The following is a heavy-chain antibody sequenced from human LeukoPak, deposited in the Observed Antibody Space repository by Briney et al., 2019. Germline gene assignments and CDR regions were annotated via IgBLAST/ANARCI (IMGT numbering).Heavy chain of an antibody. CDR1: GFTFSSYW. V-gene: IGHV3-74*01. D-gene: IGHD5-12*01. Sequence: GGSLRLSCAASGFTFSSYWMHWARQAPGKGLVWVSRINSDGSSTSYADSVKGRFTISRDNAKNTLYLQMNSLRAEDTAVYYCARYSGYAQDFDYWGQGTLVTVSS. J-gene: IGHJ4*02. CDR2: INSDGSST. CDR3: ARYSGYAQDFDY.